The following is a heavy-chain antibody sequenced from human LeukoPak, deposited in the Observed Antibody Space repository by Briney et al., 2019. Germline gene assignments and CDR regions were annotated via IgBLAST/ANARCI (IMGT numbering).Heavy chain of an antibody. Sequence: PGGSLRLSCAASGFTFSSYSMNWVRQAPGKGLEWVSSISSSSSYIYYADSVKGRFTISRDNFKNALYLQMNSLRVEDTAVYYCAIDPNWGTHSWGQGVLVTVSS. CDR3: AIDPNWGTHS. V-gene: IGHV3-21*04. CDR1: GFTFSSYS. J-gene: IGHJ4*02. CDR2: ISSSSSYI. D-gene: IGHD7-27*01.